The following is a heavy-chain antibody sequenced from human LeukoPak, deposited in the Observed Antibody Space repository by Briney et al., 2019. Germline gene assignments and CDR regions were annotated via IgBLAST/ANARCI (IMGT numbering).Heavy chain of an antibody. CDR3: AREAYSSGWSIWDC. CDR1: GFTFHLYA. J-gene: IGHJ4*02. D-gene: IGHD6-19*01. Sequence: GGSLRLSCAASGFTFHLYAMHWVRLAPGKGLEWVSLITGDGRSTYYADSVKGRFTISRDNAKNSLYLQMNSLRVEDTAVYYCAREAYSSGWSIWDCWGQGTLVTVSS. V-gene: IGHV3-43*02. CDR2: ITGDGRST.